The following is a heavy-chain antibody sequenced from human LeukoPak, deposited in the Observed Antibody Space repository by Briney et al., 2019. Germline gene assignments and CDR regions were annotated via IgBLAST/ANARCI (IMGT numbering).Heavy chain of an antibody. D-gene: IGHD1-26*01. Sequence: GASVNVSCKASGYTFTSYGISWVRQAPGQGLEWMGWISAYNGNTNYAQKLQGRVTITRDTSASTAYMELSSLRSEDTAVYYCASALGDYYYGMDVWGQGTTVTVSS. J-gene: IGHJ6*02. CDR3: ASALGDYYYGMDV. V-gene: IGHV1-18*01. CDR1: GYTFTSYG. CDR2: ISAYNGNT.